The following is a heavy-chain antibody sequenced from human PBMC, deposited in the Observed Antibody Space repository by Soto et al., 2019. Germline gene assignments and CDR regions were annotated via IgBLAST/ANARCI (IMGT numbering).Heavy chain of an antibody. CDR3: ARRAMLSPAYDI. V-gene: IGHV3-13*04. Sequence: GGSLRLSCEASGFTFSSYDMHWVRQGTGEGLEWVSAIGSAGDTYYPGSVKGRFTISREDAKNSLYLQLNSLRAGDTAVYYCARRAMLSPAYDIWGQGTMVTVSS. CDR2: IGSAGDT. J-gene: IGHJ3*02. D-gene: IGHD3-10*02. CDR1: GFTFSSYD.